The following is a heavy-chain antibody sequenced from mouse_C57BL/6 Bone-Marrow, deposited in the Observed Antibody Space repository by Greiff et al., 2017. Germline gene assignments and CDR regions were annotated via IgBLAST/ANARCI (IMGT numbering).Heavy chain of an antibody. J-gene: IGHJ3*01. CDR2: IYPSDSET. CDR3: ASDYGSSYGFAY. Sequence: VKLQQPGAELVRPGSSVKLSCKASGYTFTSYWMDWVKQRPGQGLEWIGNIYPSDSETHYNQKFKDKATLTVDKSSSTAYMQLSSLTSEDSAVYYCASDYGSSYGFAYWGQGTLVTVSA. CDR1: GYTFTSYW. D-gene: IGHD1-1*01. V-gene: IGHV1-61*01.